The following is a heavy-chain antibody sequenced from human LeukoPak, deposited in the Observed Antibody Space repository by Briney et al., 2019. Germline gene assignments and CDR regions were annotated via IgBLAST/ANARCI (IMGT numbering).Heavy chain of an antibody. CDR2: IKSKTDGGTT. CDR3: TRDRSYGY. V-gene: IGHV3-15*01. D-gene: IGHD3-10*01. J-gene: IGHJ4*02. Sequence: PGRSLRLSCAASGFTFLSYGMHWVRQAPGKGLEWVGRIKSKTDGGTTDYAAPVKGRFTISRDDSNNTLCLQMNSLKTEDTALYYCTRDRSYGYWGQGTLVTVSS. CDR1: GFTFLSYG.